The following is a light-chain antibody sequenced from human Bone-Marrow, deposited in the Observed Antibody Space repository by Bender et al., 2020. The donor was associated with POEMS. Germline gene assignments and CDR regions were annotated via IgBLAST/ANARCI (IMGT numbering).Light chain of an antibody. CDR1: SSDVGSYNL. CDR2: EVN. CDR3: CSYAGSRTLV. V-gene: IGLV2-23*02. J-gene: IGLJ2*01. Sequence: QSALTQPASVSGSPGQSIIISCTGTSSDVGSYNLVSWYQQHPGKAPKLIIYEVNKRPSGVSSRFSGSKSGNTASLTISGLQAQDEADYHCCSYAGSRTLVFGGGTELTVL.